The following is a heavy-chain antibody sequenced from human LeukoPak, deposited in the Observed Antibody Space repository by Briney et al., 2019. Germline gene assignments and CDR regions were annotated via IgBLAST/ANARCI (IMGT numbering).Heavy chain of an antibody. CDR3: AKGSFLRITMIVVVITAFDY. V-gene: IGHV3-23*01. Sequence: GGTLRLSCAASGFTFSSYGMSWVRQAPGKGLEWVSAISGSGGSTYYADSVKGRFTISRDNSKNTLYLQMNSLRAEDTAVYYCAKGSFLRITMIVVVITAFDYWGQGTLVTVSS. J-gene: IGHJ4*02. CDR1: GFTFSSYG. D-gene: IGHD3-22*01. CDR2: ISGSGGST.